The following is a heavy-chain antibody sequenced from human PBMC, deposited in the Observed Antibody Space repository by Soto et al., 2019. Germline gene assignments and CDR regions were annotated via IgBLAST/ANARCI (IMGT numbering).Heavy chain of an antibody. D-gene: IGHD3-10*01. CDR1: GFTFSSYA. Sequence: GGSLRLSCAASGFTFSSYAMHWVRQAPGKGLEWVAVISYDGSNKYYADSVKGRFTISRDNSKNTLYLQMNSLRAEDTAVYYCAREGLLWLDVWGQGTTVTVSS. CDR2: ISYDGSNK. CDR3: AREGLLWLDV. J-gene: IGHJ6*02. V-gene: IGHV3-30-3*01.